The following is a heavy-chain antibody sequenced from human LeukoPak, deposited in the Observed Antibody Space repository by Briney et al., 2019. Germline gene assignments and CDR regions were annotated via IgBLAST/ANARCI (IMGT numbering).Heavy chain of an antibody. Sequence: PSETLSLTCTVSGGSISNYYWGWIRQTPGKGLEWIGSIYSSGSTYYNPSLKSPFTISVDTSKNQFSLKLSSVTAADTAIYYCASHYDILTGLAYFDYWGQGTLVTVSS. CDR3: ASHYDILTGLAYFDY. D-gene: IGHD3-9*01. J-gene: IGHJ4*02. CDR2: IYSSGST. V-gene: IGHV4-39*07. CDR1: GGSISNYY.